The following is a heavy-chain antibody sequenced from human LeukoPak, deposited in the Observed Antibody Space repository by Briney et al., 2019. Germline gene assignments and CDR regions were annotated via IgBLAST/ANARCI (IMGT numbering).Heavy chain of an antibody. D-gene: IGHD6-13*01. Sequence: SVKVSCTASGYRLTNYGISWVRQAPGQGLEWMGRIIPILGIANYAQKFQGRVTITADKSTSTAYMELSSLRSEDTAVYYCARDRLGRSSSWYYFDYWGQGTLVTVSS. V-gene: IGHV1-69*04. CDR3: ARDRLGRSSSWYYFDY. CDR1: GYRLTNYG. J-gene: IGHJ4*02. CDR2: IIPILGIA.